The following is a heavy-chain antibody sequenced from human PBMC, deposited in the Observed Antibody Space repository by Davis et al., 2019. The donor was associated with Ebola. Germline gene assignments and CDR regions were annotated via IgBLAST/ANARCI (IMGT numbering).Heavy chain of an antibody. D-gene: IGHD1-26*01. J-gene: IGHJ4*02. CDR1: GFTFSSYA. CDR2: ISYDGSNK. CDR3: AKVRYSGSYPFDY. Sequence: PGGSLRLSCAASGFTFSSYAMHWVRQAPGKGLEWVAVISYDGSNKYYADSVKGRFTISRDNSKNTLYLQMNSLRAEDTAVYYCAKVRYSGSYPFDYWGQGTLVTVSS. V-gene: IGHV3-30*04.